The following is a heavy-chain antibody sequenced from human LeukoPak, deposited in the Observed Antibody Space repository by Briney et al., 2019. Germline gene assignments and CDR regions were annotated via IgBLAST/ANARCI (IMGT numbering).Heavy chain of an antibody. J-gene: IGHJ4*02. D-gene: IGHD6-6*01. CDR2: ISSSGSTI. CDR3: ATGIAARPGGSFDY. V-gene: IGHV3-48*03. CDR1: GFTFSSYE. Sequence: PGGSLRLSCAASGFTFSSYEMNWVRQAPGKGVEWVSYISSSGSTIYYADSVKGRFTISRYNAKNSLYLQMNSLRAEDTAVYYCATGIAARPGGSFDYWGQGTLVTVSS.